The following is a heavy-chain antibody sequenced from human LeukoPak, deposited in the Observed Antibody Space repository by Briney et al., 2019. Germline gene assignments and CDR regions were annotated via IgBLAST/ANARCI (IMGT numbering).Heavy chain of an antibody. V-gene: IGHV1-69*04. J-gene: IGHJ4*02. CDR2: IIPILGIA. D-gene: IGHD5-12*01. Sequence: SVKVSCKASGGTFSSYAISWVRQAPGQGLEWMGRIIPILGIANYAQKFQGRVTITADKSTSIAYMELSSLRSDDTAVYYCARATTTNLPDYWGQGTLVTVSS. CDR3: ARATTTNLPDY. CDR1: GGTFSSYA.